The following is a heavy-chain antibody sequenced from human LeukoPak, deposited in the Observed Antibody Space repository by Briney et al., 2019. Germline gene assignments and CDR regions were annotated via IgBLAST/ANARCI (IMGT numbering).Heavy chain of an antibody. CDR1: GGSINSGSYY. J-gene: IGHJ6*03. D-gene: IGHD3-10*01. CDR3: ARVLRFGESKKGYSYYMDV. CDR2: IYYSGDT. Sequence: PSETLSLTCTVSGGSINSGSYYWGWIRQPPGEGLEWIGSIYYSGDTYYNPSLESRVTISVDTSKNQFSLKLSSVTAADTAVYYCARVLRFGESKKGYSYYMDVWGKGTTVTVSS. V-gene: IGHV4-39*01.